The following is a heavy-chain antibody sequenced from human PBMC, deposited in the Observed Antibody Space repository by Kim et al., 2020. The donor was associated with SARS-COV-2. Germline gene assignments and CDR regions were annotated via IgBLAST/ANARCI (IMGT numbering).Heavy chain of an antibody. CDR1: GYTFTGYY. CDR2: INPNSGGT. Sequence: ASVKVSCKASGYTFTGYYMHWVRQAPGQGLEWMGRINPNSGGTNYAQKFQGRVTMTRDTSISTAYMELSRLRSDDTVVYYCARGYSSGWSLPGYWGQGTLVTVSS. D-gene: IGHD6-19*01. CDR3: ARGYSSGWSLPGY. J-gene: IGHJ4*02. V-gene: IGHV1-2*05.